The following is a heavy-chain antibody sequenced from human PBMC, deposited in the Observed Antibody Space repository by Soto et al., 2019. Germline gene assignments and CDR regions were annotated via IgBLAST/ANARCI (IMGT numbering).Heavy chain of an antibody. CDR1: GGTFSSYT. Sequence: QVQLVQSGAEVKKPGSSVKVCCKASGGTFSSYTISWVRQAPGQGLEWMGRIIPILGIANYAQKFQGRVTITADKSTNTAYMELSRLRSEDTAVYYCATDKDDYGDYGIDYWGQGTLVTVSS. CDR2: IIPILGIA. J-gene: IGHJ4*02. D-gene: IGHD4-17*01. V-gene: IGHV1-69*02. CDR3: ATDKDDYGDYGIDY.